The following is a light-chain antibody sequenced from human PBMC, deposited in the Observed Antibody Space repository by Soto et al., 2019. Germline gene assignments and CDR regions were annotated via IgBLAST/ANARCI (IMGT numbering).Light chain of an antibody. Sequence: EIVLTQSPATLSLSPGERATLSCRASQSISSYLAWYQQKPGQAPRLLIYDASNRATGFPDRFSGSGSGTDFTLTISSLEPEDFAVYYCQQRSNWPRTFGQGTKLEIK. CDR2: DAS. J-gene: IGKJ2*01. V-gene: IGKV3-11*01. CDR1: QSISSY. CDR3: QQRSNWPRT.